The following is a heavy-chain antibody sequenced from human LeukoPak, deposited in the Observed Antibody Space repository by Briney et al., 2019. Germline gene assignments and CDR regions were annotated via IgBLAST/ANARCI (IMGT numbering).Heavy chain of an antibody. V-gene: IGHV4-39*07. D-gene: IGHD1-26*01. Sequence: SETLSLTCTVSGGSISSSSYYWGWIRQPPGKGLEWIGSIYYSGSTYYNPSLKSRVTISVDTSKNQFSLKLSSVTATDTAVYYCARDRGRWEPDAFDIWGQGTMVTVSS. CDR2: IYYSGST. CDR3: ARDRGRWEPDAFDI. J-gene: IGHJ3*02. CDR1: GGSISSSSYY.